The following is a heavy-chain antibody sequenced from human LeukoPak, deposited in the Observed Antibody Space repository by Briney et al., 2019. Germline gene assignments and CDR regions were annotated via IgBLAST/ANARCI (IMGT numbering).Heavy chain of an antibody. V-gene: IGHV4-30-2*01. J-gene: IGHJ5*02. D-gene: IGHD2-15*01. Sequence: SETLSLTCAVSGGSVTTGGYSWSWIRQPPGKGLEWIGYIHHSGGTYYNPSLKSRVTMSIDTSKNQFSLKLSSVTAADTAVYYCARHPCSGGSCPNPFDPWGQGTLVTVSS. CDR2: IHHSGGT. CDR3: ARHPCSGGSCPNPFDP. CDR1: GGSVTTGGYS.